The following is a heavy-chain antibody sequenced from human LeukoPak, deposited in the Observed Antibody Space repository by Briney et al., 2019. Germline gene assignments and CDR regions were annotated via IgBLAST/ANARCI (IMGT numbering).Heavy chain of an antibody. Sequence: GRSLRLSCAASGFTFSSYSMNWVRQAPGKGLEWVSSISSSSSYIYYADSVKGRFTISRDNAKNSLYLQMNSLRAEDTAVYYCARVSGSGSDFDYWGQGTLVTVSS. J-gene: IGHJ4*02. D-gene: IGHD3-10*01. V-gene: IGHV3-21*01. CDR1: GFTFSSYS. CDR2: ISSSSSYI. CDR3: ARVSGSGSDFDY.